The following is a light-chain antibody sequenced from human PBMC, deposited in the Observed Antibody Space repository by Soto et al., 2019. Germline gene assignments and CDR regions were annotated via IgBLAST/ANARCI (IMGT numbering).Light chain of an antibody. J-gene: IGKJ3*01. CDR1: QSVRSNF. CDR2: GAS. CDR3: LHSRDSVST. V-gene: IGKV3-20*01. Sequence: EIVLTQSPGTLSLSPGERATLSCMASQSVRSNFLAWYQQKPGQAPRLLIYGASNRATGIPDRFSGSGSGTDFTLTISRLEPEDFALYYCLHSRDSVSTFGPGTKVDIK.